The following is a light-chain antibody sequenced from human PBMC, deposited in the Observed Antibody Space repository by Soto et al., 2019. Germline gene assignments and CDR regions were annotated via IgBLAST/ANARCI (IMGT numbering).Light chain of an antibody. J-gene: IGKJ4*01. CDR3: QQYGSSPPVT. CDR1: QSVSSSY. CDR2: GAS. V-gene: IGKV3-20*01. Sequence: VMTQSPATLSVSPGERATLSCRASQSVSSSYLAWYQQKPGQAPRLLIYGASSRATGIPDRFSGSGSGTDFTLTISRLEPEDFAVYYCQQYGSSPPVTFGGGTKVDI.